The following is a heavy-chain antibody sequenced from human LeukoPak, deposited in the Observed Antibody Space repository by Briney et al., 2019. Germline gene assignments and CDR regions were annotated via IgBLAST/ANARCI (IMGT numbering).Heavy chain of an antibody. J-gene: IGHJ4*02. CDR1: GYTFTRYD. V-gene: IGHV1-8*01. Sequence: GASVKVSCKASGYTFTRYDINWVRQATGQGLEWMGWMNPYSGNTVYAQKLHGRVTMTRNTSISTAYMELSSLRSEDSAVYYWSRGGYYFVYWGQGTLVTVSS. CDR2: MNPYSGNT. CDR3: SRGGYYFVY.